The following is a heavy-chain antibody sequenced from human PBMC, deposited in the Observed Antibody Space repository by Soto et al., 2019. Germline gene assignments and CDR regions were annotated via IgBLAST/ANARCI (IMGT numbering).Heavy chain of an antibody. V-gene: IGHV1-18*01. CDR3: AIDSYCSGGSCYRGYFDY. D-gene: IGHD2-15*01. Sequence: QVQLVQSGAEVKKPGASVKVSCKASGYTFTSYGISWMRQAPGQGLEWMGWISAYNGNTNYAQKLQGRVTMTTDTSTSTAYMELRSLRSDDTAVYYCAIDSYCSGGSCYRGYFDYWGQGTLVTVSS. CDR1: GYTFTSYG. J-gene: IGHJ4*02. CDR2: ISAYNGNT.